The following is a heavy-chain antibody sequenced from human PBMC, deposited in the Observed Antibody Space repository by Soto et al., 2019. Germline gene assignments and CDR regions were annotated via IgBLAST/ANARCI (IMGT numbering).Heavy chain of an antibody. CDR1: GGSISTSNW. CDR3: ASTSTSGTRFDY. CDR2: VYHSGST. Sequence: QVQLQESGPGLVKPSGTLSLTCAVSGGSISTSNWWSWVRQPPGKGLEGIGEVYHSGSTNYNPSFNSLVAMSVDTSTNQFSLKLTSVTAADTALSYCASTSTSGTRFDYWGQGSLVTVSS. V-gene: IGHV4-4*02. D-gene: IGHD1-1*01. J-gene: IGHJ4*02.